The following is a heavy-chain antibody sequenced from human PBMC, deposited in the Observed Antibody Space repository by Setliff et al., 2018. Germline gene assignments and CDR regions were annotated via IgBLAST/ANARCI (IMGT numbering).Heavy chain of an antibody. CDR1: GYTFTSYA. CDR3: SRAHPGKGDFYYYYGLDV. D-gene: IGHD3-10*01. J-gene: IGHJ6*02. CDR2: INAGNGNT. Sequence: ASVKVSCKASGYTFTSYAMHWVRQAPGQRLEWMGWINAGNGNTKYSQKFQGRVTITRNTSISTAYMELSSLRSEDTAVYYCSRAHPGKGDFYYYYGLDVWGRGTTVTVSS. V-gene: IGHV1-3*01.